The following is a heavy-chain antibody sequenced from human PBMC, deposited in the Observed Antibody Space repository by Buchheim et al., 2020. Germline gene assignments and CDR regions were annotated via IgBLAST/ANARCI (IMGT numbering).Heavy chain of an antibody. D-gene: IGHD6-19*01. CDR2: IYYSGST. CDR1: GGSISSSSYY. Sequence: QLQLQESGPGLVKPSETLSLTCTVSGGSISSSSYYWGWIRQPPGKGLEWIGCIYYSGSTYYNPSLKSRVTISVDTSKNQFSLKLSSVTAADTAVYYCANSGYSSGWYIGYFDYWGQGTL. CDR3: ANSGYSSGWYIGYFDY. J-gene: IGHJ4*02. V-gene: IGHV4-39*01.